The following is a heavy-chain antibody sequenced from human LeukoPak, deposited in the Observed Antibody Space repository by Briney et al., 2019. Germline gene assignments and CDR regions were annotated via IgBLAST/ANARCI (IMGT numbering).Heavy chain of an antibody. Sequence: GGSLRLSCAASGFTVSSNYMSWVRQAPGKGLEWVSVIYSGGSTYYADSVKGRFAISRDNSKNTLYLQMNSLRAEDTAVYYCARERRVGYYYDYWGQGTLVTVSS. CDR3: ARERRVGYYYDY. D-gene: IGHD3-22*01. V-gene: IGHV3-53*01. CDR2: IYSGGST. J-gene: IGHJ4*02. CDR1: GFTVSSNY.